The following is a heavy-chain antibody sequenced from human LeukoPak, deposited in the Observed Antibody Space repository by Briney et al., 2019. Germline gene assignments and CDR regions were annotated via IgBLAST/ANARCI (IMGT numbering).Heavy chain of an antibody. V-gene: IGHV2-70*04. CDR2: IDWDDDK. CDR3: ARTPYCGGDRYVDY. D-gene: IGHD2-21*02. J-gene: IGHJ4*02. CDR1: GFSLSTNGMR. Sequence: SGPALVKPTQTLTLTCTFSGFSLSTNGMRVSWIRQPPGKALEWLARIDWDDDKFYSTSLKTRLTISKDTSKNQVVLTMTNMDPVDTATYYCARTPYCGGDRYVDYWGQGTLVTVSS.